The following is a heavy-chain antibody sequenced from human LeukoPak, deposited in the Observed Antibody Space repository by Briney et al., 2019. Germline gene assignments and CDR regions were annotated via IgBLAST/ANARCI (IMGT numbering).Heavy chain of an antibody. CDR2: IRSRGLGGTT. CDR1: GFNIGDHG. CDR3: ARDYLRWLDY. D-gene: IGHD4-23*01. Sequence: GGSLRLSCATTGFNIGDHGMTWVRQAPGKGLEWVGFIRSRGLGGTTEYAASVKGRFTISRDDSKGIAYLQMNGLKTEDTAMYYCARDYLRWLDYWGQGILVTVSS. J-gene: IGHJ4*02. V-gene: IGHV3-49*04.